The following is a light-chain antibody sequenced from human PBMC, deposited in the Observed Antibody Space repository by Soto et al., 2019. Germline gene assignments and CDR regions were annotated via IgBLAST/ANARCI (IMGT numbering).Light chain of an antibody. J-gene: IGKJ4*01. CDR2: LGS. V-gene: IGKV2-28*01. CDR3: MQGLTTPLT. CDR1: QNLLHSNGYNY. Sequence: IVLTQSPLSLPVTPGEPASISCRSSQNLLHSNGYNYLNWYLQKPGQSPQLLIYLGSNRASGVPDRFSGSGSGTDFTLKISRVEAEDVGVYYCMQGLTTPLTFGGGTKVDIK.